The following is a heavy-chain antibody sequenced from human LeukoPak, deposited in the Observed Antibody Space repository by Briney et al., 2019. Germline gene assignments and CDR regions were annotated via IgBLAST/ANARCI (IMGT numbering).Heavy chain of an antibody. Sequence: SETLSLTCGVSGVPFSNYYWSWVRQSPRQGLEWIGEINHSGYTNYNPSLKSRVTMSIDTSKNQFSLTLTSVTAADTGVYYCTRAVAGHPDWGQGTLVTVSS. CDR3: TRAVAGHPD. CDR2: INHSGYT. D-gene: IGHD6-19*01. V-gene: IGHV4-34*01. CDR1: GVPFSNYY. J-gene: IGHJ4*02.